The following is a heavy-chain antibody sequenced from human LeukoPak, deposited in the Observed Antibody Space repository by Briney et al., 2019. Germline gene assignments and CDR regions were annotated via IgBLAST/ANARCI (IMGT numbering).Heavy chain of an antibody. J-gene: IGHJ5*02. V-gene: IGHV4-59*01. CDR2: PYYSGST. CDR1: GGSISSYY. D-gene: IGHD3-22*01. CDR3: ARDKGDYYDSSGYYYEGSWFDP. Sequence: SETLSLTCTGSGGSISSYYWSWIRHPPGKGLEWIGNPYYSGSTNYNPSLKSRVTISVDTSKNQFSLKLSSVTAADTAVYYCARDKGDYYDSSGYYYEGSWFDPWGQGTLVTVSS.